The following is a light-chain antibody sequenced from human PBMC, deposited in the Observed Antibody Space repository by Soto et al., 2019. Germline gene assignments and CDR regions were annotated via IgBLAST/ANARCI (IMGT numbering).Light chain of an antibody. J-gene: IGLJ1*01. V-gene: IGLV2-14*03. CDR2: EVS. CDR3: SSYTASSTLL. Sequence: QSVLTQPASVSGSPGQSITISCTGTSSDVGGYNYVSWSQQHPGKAPKLLISEVSNRPSGVSNRFSGSKSGNTASLTISGLQADGEADYYCSSYTASSTLLFGTGTKVTVL. CDR1: SSDVGGYNY.